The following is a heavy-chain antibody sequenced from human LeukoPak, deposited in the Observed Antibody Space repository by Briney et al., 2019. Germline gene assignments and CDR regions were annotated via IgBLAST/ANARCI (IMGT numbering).Heavy chain of an antibody. CDR3: ARGLGLPAH. D-gene: IGHD4-11*01. Sequence: SGTLSLTCAVYGGSFSGYYWSWIRQPPGKGLEWIGEINHSGSTNYNPSLKSRVTISVDTSKNQFSLKLSSVTAADTAVYYCARGLGLPAHWGQGTLVTVSS. CDR1: GGSFSGYY. CDR2: INHSGST. V-gene: IGHV4-34*01. J-gene: IGHJ4*02.